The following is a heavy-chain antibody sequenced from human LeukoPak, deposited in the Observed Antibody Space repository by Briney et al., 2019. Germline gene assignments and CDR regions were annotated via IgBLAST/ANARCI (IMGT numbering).Heavy chain of an antibody. V-gene: IGHV3-23*01. D-gene: IGHD3-22*01. CDR2: IRASGSST. Sequence: PGGSLRLSCAVSGLNFRIYTMSWVRQAPGKGLEWVSGIRASGSSTYYADSVKGRFTISRDNANSILYLQMNSLRAEDTAVYFCANSGHDYDRRGYYLDVALGGTWGQGTLVTVSS. CDR1: GLNFRIYT. J-gene: IGHJ5*02. CDR3: ANSGHDYDRRGYYLDVALGGT.